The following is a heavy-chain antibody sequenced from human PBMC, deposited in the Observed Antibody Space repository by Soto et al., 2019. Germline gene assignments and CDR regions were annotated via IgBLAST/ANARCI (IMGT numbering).Heavy chain of an antibody. CDR1: GYTFTSYD. CDR3: AATRGYCSGGSCYSENAFDI. Sequence: GASVKVSCKASGYTFTSYDINWVRQATGQGLEWMGWMNTNSGNTGYAQKYQGRVTMTRNTSISTAYKELSSLRTEDTAVYYCAATRGYCSGGSCYSENAFDIWG. CDR2: MNTNSGNT. V-gene: IGHV1-8*01. J-gene: IGHJ3*02. D-gene: IGHD2-15*01.